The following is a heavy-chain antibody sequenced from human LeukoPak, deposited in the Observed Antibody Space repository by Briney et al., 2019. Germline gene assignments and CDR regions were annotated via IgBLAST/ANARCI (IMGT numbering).Heavy chain of an antibody. CDR3: PKKGTAAIAVVLVDY. CDR2: ISDTGDTT. V-gene: IGHV3-23*01. Sequence: PGGSLRFSCAASGFIFSRYAMSWVRQAPGKGLEWVSAISDTGDTTYHADSVKGRFTISRDNSKNTLYLQMNSLRAEDTAIYTSPKKGTAAIAVVLVDYWGQGTLVTVSS. D-gene: IGHD2-21*01. CDR1: GFIFSRYA. J-gene: IGHJ4*02.